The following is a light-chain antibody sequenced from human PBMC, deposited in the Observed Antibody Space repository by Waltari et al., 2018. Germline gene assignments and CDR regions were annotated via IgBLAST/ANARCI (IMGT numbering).Light chain of an antibody. CDR2: GNS. J-gene: IGLJ2*01. Sequence: QSGLTPPPSVSGAPGQRVTIPCTGTSPHVGAGYDVRPYQLLPGTAPKLLIYGNSNRPSGVPDRFSGSKSGTSASLAITGLQPEDEADYYCQSYDSSLSGSLFGGGTKLTVL. CDR3: QSYDSSLSGSL. V-gene: IGLV1-40*01. CDR1: SPHVGAGYD.